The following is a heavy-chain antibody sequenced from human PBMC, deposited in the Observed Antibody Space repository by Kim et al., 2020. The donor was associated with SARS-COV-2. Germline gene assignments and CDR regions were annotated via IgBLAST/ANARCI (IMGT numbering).Heavy chain of an antibody. V-gene: IGHV4-4*07. J-gene: IGHJ4*02. Sequence: SETLSLTCTVSGGSISSYYWSWIRQPAGKGLEWIGRIYTSGSTNYNPSLKSRVTMSVDTSKNQFSLKLSSVTAADTAMYYCARDLSTIFGVALDYWGQGTLVTVSS. CDR3: ARDLSTIFGVALDY. CDR1: GGSISSYY. CDR2: IYTSGST. D-gene: IGHD3-3*01.